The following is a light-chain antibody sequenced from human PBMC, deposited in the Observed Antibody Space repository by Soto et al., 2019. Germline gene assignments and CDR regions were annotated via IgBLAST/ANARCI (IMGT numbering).Light chain of an antibody. CDR1: QTINDNF. Sequence: DIVLTQSPGTLSLSPGERATLSCRASQTINDNFLAWYQQKPGQSPRLLIYDASNRAPGIPARFSGSGSGTDFTLTISSLEPEDFAVYYCQQRTNFMYTFGQGTKLEIK. J-gene: IGKJ2*01. CDR3: QQRTNFMYT. V-gene: IGKV3D-20*02. CDR2: DAS.